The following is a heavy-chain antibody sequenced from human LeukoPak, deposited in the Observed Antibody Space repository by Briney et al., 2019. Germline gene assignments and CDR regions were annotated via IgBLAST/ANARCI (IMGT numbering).Heavy chain of an antibody. V-gene: IGHV5-51*01. CDR2: IYPGYSDA. J-gene: IGHJ5*02. CDR3: VRFALTSSLDH. D-gene: IGHD6-13*01. CDR1: GYKLTNNW. Sequence: GESLKISCKISGYKLTNNWIRWVRQVPGKGLEWMGLIYPGYSDAKYSPSFQGQVTLSVDASISTAYLQLSGLRASDTAIYYCVRFALTSSLDHWGQGTPVTVSS.